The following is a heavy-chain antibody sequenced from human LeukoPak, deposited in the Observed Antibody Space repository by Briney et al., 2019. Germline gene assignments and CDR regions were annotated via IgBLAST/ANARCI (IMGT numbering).Heavy chain of an antibody. V-gene: IGHV3-23*01. CDR1: GFTFSITA. J-gene: IGHJ4*02. Sequence: PGGSLRLSCAASGFTFSITAMTWVRQAPGKGLEWVSAISGSGSSTYYADSVKGRFTISRDNSKNTVYLQMNSLGGEDTAVYYCAREIFGSGSYPDYWGQGTLVTVSS. CDR2: ISGSGSST. D-gene: IGHD3-10*01. CDR3: AREIFGSGSYPDY.